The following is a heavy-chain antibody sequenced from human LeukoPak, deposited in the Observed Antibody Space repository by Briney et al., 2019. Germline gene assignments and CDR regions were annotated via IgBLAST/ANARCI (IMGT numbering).Heavy chain of an antibody. Sequence: PSETLSLTCTVSGGSISGSTHIWVWIRQPPGQGLEWIGRIYYGGNNYYNPSLKSRVTISVDTSKNQFSLNLSSVTAADTAVHYCARRGSRDWYFDLWGRGTLVTVSS. J-gene: IGHJ2*01. V-gene: IGHV4-39*01. CDR1: GGSISGSTHI. CDR2: IYYGGNN. D-gene: IGHD3-10*01. CDR3: ARRGSRDWYFDL.